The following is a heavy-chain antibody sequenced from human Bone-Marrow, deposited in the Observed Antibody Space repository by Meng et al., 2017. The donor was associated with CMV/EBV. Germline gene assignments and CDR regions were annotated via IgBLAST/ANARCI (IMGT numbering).Heavy chain of an antibody. D-gene: IGHD5-12*01. Sequence: SETLSLTCTVSGYSISSGYYWGWIRQPPGKGLEWIGSIYHSGSTYYNPSPKSRVTISVDTSKNQFSLKLSSVTAADTAVYYCARDWGGYSGYDRLVFDYWGQGTLVTVSS. V-gene: IGHV4-38-2*02. CDR1: GYSISSGYY. CDR2: IYHSGST. CDR3: ARDWGGYSGYDRLVFDY. J-gene: IGHJ4*02.